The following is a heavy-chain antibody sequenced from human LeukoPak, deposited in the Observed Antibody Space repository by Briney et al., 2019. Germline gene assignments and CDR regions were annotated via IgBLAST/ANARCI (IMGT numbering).Heavy chain of an antibody. V-gene: IGHV3-23*01. Sequence: GGSLRLSCAASGFTFSSYAMSWVRQAPGKGLEWVSAISGSGGSTYYADSVKGRFTISRDNSKNTLYLQMNSLRAEDTAVYYCASPPSSSWSHFDYWGQGTLVTVSS. CDR1: GFTFSSYA. J-gene: IGHJ4*02. CDR3: ASPPSSSWSHFDY. D-gene: IGHD6-13*01. CDR2: ISGSGGST.